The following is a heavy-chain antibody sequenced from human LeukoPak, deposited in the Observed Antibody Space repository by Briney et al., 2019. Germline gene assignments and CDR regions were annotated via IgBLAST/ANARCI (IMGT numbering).Heavy chain of an antibody. CDR2: ISSGGTYE. D-gene: IGHD3-10*01. CDR1: GFTFSNYA. J-gene: IGHJ4*02. Sequence: GKSLRLSCAASGFTFSNYAMHWVRQAPGKGLEWVSLISSGGTYEYYADSVKGRFTISRDNSKNTLYLQLNSLRAEDTAVYYCARDSTYYYDSGSSGPHYFDNWGQGTLVTISS. V-gene: IGHV3-30*01. CDR3: ARDSTYYYDSGSSGPHYFDN.